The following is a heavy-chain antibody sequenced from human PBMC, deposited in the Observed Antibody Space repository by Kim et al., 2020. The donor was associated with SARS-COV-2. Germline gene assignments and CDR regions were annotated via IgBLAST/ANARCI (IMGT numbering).Heavy chain of an antibody. CDR2: IIPIFGTA. J-gene: IGHJ6*02. CDR3: ARLVGANYYYYGMDV. Sequence: SVKVSCKASGGTFSSYAISWVRQAPGQGLEWMGGIIPIFGTANYAQKFQGRVTITADESTSTAYMELSSLRSEDTAVYYCARLVGANYYYYGMDVWGQGTTVTISS. CDR1: GGTFSSYA. D-gene: IGHD1-26*01. V-gene: IGHV1-69*13.